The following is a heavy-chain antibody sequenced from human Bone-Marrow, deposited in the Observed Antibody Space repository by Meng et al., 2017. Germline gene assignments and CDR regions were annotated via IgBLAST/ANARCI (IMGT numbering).Heavy chain of an antibody. J-gene: IGHJ4*02. CDR3: TRDGYSDCSRTSCFDF. CDR1: GYTLSRYA. V-gene: IGHV7-4-1*02. CDR2: ISTNNGNP. D-gene: IGHD2-2*01. Sequence: QVKLVPTGAELRTPCVSVKVSCKASGYTLSRYAINCLRQAPGQGLEWMGWISTNNGNPTYAQGFTGRFVFSLDTSVSTAYLQISTLKADDTAVYYCTRDGYSDCSRTSCFDFWGQGTLVTVSS.